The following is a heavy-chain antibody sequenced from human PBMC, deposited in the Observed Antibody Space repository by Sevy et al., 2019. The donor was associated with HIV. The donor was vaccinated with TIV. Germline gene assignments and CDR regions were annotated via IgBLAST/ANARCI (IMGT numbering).Heavy chain of an antibody. J-gene: IGHJ4*02. D-gene: IGHD5-12*01. Sequence: ASVKVSCKASGYTFSSYGFSWVRQAPGQGLEWMGWISAYNANTNYAQTLQGRVTMTTDTSTSTAYMELRSLRSDDTAVYYCARARGYSGYEDYWGQGTLVTVSS. CDR2: ISAYNANT. CDR3: ARARGYSGYEDY. V-gene: IGHV1-18*01. CDR1: GYTFSSYG.